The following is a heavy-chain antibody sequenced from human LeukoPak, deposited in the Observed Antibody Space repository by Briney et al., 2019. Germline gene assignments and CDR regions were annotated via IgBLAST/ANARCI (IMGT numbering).Heavy chain of an antibody. CDR2: INSDGSST. Sequence: GGSLRLSCAASGFTFSSYWMHWVRQAPGKGLVWVSRINSDGSSTSYADSVKGRFTFSRDNAKNTLYLQMNSLRAEDTAVYYCAREGVWRQQLVDYYYGMDVWGQGTTVTVSS. D-gene: IGHD6-13*01. V-gene: IGHV3-74*01. CDR3: AREGVWRQQLVDYYYGMDV. CDR1: GFTFSSYW. J-gene: IGHJ6*02.